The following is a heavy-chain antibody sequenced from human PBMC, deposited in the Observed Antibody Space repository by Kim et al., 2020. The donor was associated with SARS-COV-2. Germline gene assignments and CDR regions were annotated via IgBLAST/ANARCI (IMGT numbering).Heavy chain of an antibody. J-gene: IGHJ4*02. D-gene: IGHD3-3*01. CDR3: ARGWHYDFWSGYYSYFDY. CDR1: GGSFSGYY. Sequence: SETLSLTCAVYGGSFSGYYWSWIRQPPGKGLEWIWEINHSGSTNYNPSLKSRVTISVDTSKNQFSLKLSSVTAADTAVYYCARGWHYDFWSGYYSYFDYWGQGTLVTVSS. V-gene: IGHV4-34*01. CDR2: INHSGST.